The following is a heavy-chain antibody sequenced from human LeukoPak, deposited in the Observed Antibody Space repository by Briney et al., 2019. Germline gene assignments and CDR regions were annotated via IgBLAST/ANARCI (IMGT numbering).Heavy chain of an antibody. J-gene: IGHJ4*01. CDR2: IYYSGST. D-gene: IGHD6-13*01. Sequence: PSETLSLTCTVSGDSISNYYWSWIRQPPGKGLEWIGYIYYSGSTNYNPSLRSRVTISVDTSKNQFSLKLSSVTAADTAVYYCAREVVAAPGTVDYWGQGTLVTVSS. CDR1: GDSISNYY. CDR3: AREVVAAPGTVDY. V-gene: IGHV4-59*01.